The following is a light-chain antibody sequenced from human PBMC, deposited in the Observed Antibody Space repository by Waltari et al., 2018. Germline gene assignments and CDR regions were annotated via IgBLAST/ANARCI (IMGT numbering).Light chain of an antibody. V-gene: IGLV2-11*01. CDR3: CSYAGIYV. CDR1: SSDVGGYHY. CDR2: DVS. Sequence: QSALTQPRSVSGSPGQSVTISCTGTSSDVGGYHYVSWYQQHPGKAPKLMIYDVSKRPSGVPDRFSGSKSGNTASLTISGLQAEDEADYYCCSYAGIYVFGTGTKVTVL. J-gene: IGLJ1*01.